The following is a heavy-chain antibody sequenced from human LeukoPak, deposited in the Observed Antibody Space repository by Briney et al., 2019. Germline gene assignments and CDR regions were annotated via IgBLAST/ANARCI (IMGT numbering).Heavy chain of an antibody. CDR2: ISANSGGT. CDR1: GYTFTGYY. V-gene: IGHV1-2*03. CDR3: ARGYETSGELVFEY. D-gene: IGHD3-10*01. Sequence: LGASVTVSCKTSGYTFTGYYMYWVRRAPGQGLEWMGWISANSGGTNYAQKFKGRVTTTRDTSIRTAYMELSRLTSDDTAVYYCARGYETSGELVFEYWGQGTLVTVSS. J-gene: IGHJ4*02.